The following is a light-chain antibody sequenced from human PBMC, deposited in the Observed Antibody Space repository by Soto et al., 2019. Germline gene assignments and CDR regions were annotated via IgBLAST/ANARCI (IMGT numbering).Light chain of an antibody. CDR2: GAS. Sequence: EIVMTQSPATLSVSPRERATLSCRASHSVSSNLAWYQQKPGQAPRLLIYGASTRATGIPARFSGSWSGTEFTLTISSLQSEDFAAYYCQQYNTWPYTFGQGTKLEIK. CDR3: QQYNTWPYT. CDR1: HSVSSN. J-gene: IGKJ2*01. V-gene: IGKV3D-15*01.